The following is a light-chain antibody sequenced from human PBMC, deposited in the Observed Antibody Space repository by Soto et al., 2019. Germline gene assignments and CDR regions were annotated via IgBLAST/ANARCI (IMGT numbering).Light chain of an antibody. J-gene: IGKJ5*01. CDR3: QQYNNWPFS. CDR1: QGVPTN. Sequence: EIVMTQSPATLSVSPGERATLSCRAGQGVPTNFAWYQQKSGQSPRLXIYDVSTRETGVPAMFSGTGSETEFTLTISGLQSDDSEVYFCQQYNNWPFSFGQGTRLEI. CDR2: DVS. V-gene: IGKV3-15*01.